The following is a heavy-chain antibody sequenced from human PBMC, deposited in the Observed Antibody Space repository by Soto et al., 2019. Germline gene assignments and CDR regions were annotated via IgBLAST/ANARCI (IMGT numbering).Heavy chain of an antibody. CDR2: ISSSSSYI. J-gene: IGHJ4*02. V-gene: IGHV3-21*01. D-gene: IGHD3-9*01. CDR3: ARIGVVLTGYLAYFEY. CDR1: GFTFSSYS. Sequence: PGGSLRLSCAASGFTFSSYSMNWVRQATGKGLEWVSSISSSSSYIYYADSVKGRFTISRDNAKNSLYLQMNSLRAEVKAVYYCARIGVVLTGYLAYFEYWGQETLVAVSS.